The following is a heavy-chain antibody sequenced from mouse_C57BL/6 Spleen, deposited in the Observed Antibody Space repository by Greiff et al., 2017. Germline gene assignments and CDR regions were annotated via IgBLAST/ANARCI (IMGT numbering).Heavy chain of an antibody. Sequence: QVQLQQSGAELARPGASVKMSCKASGYTFTSYTMHWVKQRPGQGLEWIGYINPSSGYTKYNQNFKDKATLTADKSSSTAYMQLSSLTSEDSAVYYCARTLITTVVAPTGKGDYYAMDYWGQGTSVTVSS. CDR1: GYTFTSYT. J-gene: IGHJ4*01. CDR2: INPSSGYT. D-gene: IGHD1-1*01. CDR3: ARTLITTVVAPTGKGDYYAMDY. V-gene: IGHV1-4*01.